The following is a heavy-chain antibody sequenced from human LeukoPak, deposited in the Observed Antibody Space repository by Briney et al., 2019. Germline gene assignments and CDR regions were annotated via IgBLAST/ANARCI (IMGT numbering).Heavy chain of an antibody. CDR3: ARDGPAATDNWFDP. CDR1: GFTFSSYA. Sequence: GRSLRLSCAASGFTFSSYAMHWVRQAPGKGLEWVAVISYDGSNKYYADSVKGRFTISRDNSKNTLYLQMNSLRAEDTAVYYCARDGPAATDNWFDPWGQGTLVTVSS. J-gene: IGHJ5*02. D-gene: IGHD2-2*01. V-gene: IGHV3-30*04. CDR2: ISYDGSNK.